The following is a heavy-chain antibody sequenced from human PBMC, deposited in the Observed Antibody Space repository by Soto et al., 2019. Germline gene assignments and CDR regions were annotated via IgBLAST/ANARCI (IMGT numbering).Heavy chain of an antibody. J-gene: IGHJ3*02. CDR1: GFTFSTYA. V-gene: IGHV3-64*01. CDR3: ARYYDYMGAFDI. D-gene: IGHD3-16*01. Sequence: GGSLRLSCAASGFTFSTYAMYWVRQAPGKGLEYVSGISINGGTTYYANSVKGRFTISRDNSKNTLYLQMGSLRPEDMAVYYCARYYDYMGAFDIWGQGTMVTVSS. CDR2: ISINGGTT.